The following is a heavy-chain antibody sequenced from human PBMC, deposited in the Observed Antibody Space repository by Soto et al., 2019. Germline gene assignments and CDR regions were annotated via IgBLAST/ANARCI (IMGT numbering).Heavy chain of an antibody. CDR1: GYTFTGYD. CDR3: ASRGYSGYDLDS. CDR2: INPNSVGT. V-gene: IGHV1-2*04. D-gene: IGHD5-12*01. J-gene: IGHJ4*02. Sequence: SLKVSCKASGYTFTGYDMHWVRQAPGQGLEWMGWINPNSVGTNYAQKFQGWVTMTRDTSINTAYMELSRLRSDDTAVYYCASRGYSGYDLDSWGQGTLVTVSS.